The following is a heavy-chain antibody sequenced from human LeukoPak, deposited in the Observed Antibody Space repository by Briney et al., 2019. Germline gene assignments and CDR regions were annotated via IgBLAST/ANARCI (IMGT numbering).Heavy chain of an antibody. CDR3: ARAPGISSSIGFDI. CDR2: ISSSGSTI. Sequence: GGSLRLSCAASGFTFRSHSMQWVRQAPGKGLEWVSHISSSGSTIYYADSVKGRFTISRDNAKESLYLQMSSLRDEDTAVYYCARAPGISSSIGFDIWGQGTMVTVSS. CDR1: GFTFRSHS. D-gene: IGHD3-3*02. J-gene: IGHJ3*02. V-gene: IGHV3-48*02.